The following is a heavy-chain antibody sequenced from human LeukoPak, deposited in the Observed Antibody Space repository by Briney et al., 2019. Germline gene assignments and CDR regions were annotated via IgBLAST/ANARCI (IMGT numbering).Heavy chain of an antibody. V-gene: IGHV3-48*03. D-gene: IGHD3-3*01. CDR1: GFTFSSYE. CDR2: ISSSGSTI. J-gene: IGHJ6*02. Sequence: GGSLRLSCAASGFTFSSYEMNWVRQAPGKGLEWVSYISSSGSTIYYADSVKGRFTISRDNAKNSLYLQMNSLRAEDTAVYYCARDYYDVWSGYYNGYYYGMDVWGQGTTVTVSS. CDR3: ARDYYDVWSGYYNGYYYGMDV.